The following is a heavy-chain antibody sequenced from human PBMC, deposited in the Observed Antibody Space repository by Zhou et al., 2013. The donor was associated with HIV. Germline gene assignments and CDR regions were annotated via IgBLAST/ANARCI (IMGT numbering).Heavy chain of an antibody. CDR1: GYTFTSYG. D-gene: IGHD2-8*02. Sequence: QVHLVQSGAEVKKPGASVKVSCKASGYTFTSYGFNWVRQAPGQGLEWMGWISAYNGDTNYSQKLQGRVTLTTDTSTSTAYMDLRNLRSDDTAVYYCARVYCTGCQGEYWGQGTLVTVSS. V-gene: IGHV1-18*01. CDR2: ISAYNGDT. CDR3: ARVYCTGCQGEY. J-gene: IGHJ4*02.